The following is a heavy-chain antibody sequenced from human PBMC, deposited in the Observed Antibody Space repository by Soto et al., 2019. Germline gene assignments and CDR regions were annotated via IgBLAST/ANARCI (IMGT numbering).Heavy chain of an antibody. Sequence: GGSLRLSCSGSGFTVSSFGMHWVRQAPGKGLEHVSTLSSNGIGTYYTDSVKGRFTFSRDTSKNTLYLQMSSLRTEDTAVYYCVKDMGQAAVGIRYPYGLDVWGLGTTVTVSS. CDR1: GFTVSSFG. CDR3: VKDMGQAAVGIRYPYGLDV. J-gene: IGHJ6*02. CDR2: LSSNGIGT. V-gene: IGHV3-64D*06. D-gene: IGHD6-13*01.